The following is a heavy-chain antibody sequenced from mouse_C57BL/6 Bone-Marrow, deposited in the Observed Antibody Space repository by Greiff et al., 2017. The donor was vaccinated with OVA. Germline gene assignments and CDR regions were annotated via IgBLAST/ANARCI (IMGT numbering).Heavy chain of an antibody. CDR1: GYIFTDHT. V-gene: IGHV1-78*01. Sequence: VQLQQSDAELVKPGASVKISCKVSGYIFTDHTIHWMKQRPEQGLEWIGYIYPRDGSTKYNEKFKGKATLTADKSSSTAYMQLNSLTSEDSAVYFCARKGGGSSFNWYFDVWGTGTTVTVSS. CDR2: IYPRDGST. CDR3: ARKGGGSSFNWYFDV. D-gene: IGHD1-1*01. J-gene: IGHJ1*03.